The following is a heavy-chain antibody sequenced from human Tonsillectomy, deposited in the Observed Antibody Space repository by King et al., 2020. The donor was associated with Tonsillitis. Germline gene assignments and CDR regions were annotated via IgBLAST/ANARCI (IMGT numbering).Heavy chain of an antibody. Sequence: QWQLVQSGGGLVKPGGSLRLSCAASGFTFSDYYMNWIRQAPGKGLEWVSYISSSSSYTNYADSVKGRFTISRDNAKNSPFLQMNSLRAEDTAVYYCARDRGYNDAFDIWGQGTMVTVSS. CDR1: GFTFSDYY. D-gene: IGHD1-1*01. J-gene: IGHJ3*02. V-gene: IGHV3-11*06. CDR2: ISSSSSYT. CDR3: ARDRGYNDAFDI.